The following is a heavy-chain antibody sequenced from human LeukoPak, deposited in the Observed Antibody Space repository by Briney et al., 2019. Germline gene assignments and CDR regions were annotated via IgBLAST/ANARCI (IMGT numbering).Heavy chain of an antibody. CDR1: GGSVNSSNW. V-gene: IGHV4-4*02. D-gene: IGHD3-10*01. CDR3: ARNLRSSGFFS. Sequence: PSGTLSLNCSISGGSVNSSNWWSWVRQSPGKGLEWIGEVFHSGSINYNPSLKSRVSLSVDKSKNRFSLRLTSMTAADSAIYYCARNLRSSGFFSWGQGALVTVSS. J-gene: IGHJ5*02. CDR2: VFHSGSI.